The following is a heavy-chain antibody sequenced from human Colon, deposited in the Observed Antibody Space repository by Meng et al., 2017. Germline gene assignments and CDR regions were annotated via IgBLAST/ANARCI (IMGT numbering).Heavy chain of an antibody. J-gene: IGHJ4*02. CDR1: GGSISNGFFF. V-gene: IGHV4-31*01. Sequence: QVQLQESGPGLVKPSQTLSLPCTVSGGSISNGFFFWSWIRQHPLKGLEWIGSVSHTGSTSYNPSIQSLVTISRDTPKNQFSLNLTSVTAADTAVYFCARGSGTLRHFDYWGQGTLVTVSS. D-gene: IGHD1-26*01. CDR3: ARGSGTLRHFDY. CDR2: VSHTGST.